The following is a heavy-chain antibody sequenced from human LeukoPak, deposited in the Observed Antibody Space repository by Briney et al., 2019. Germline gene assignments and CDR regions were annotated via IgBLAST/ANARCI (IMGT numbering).Heavy chain of an antibody. V-gene: IGHV3-20*04. J-gene: IGHJ6*03. CDR3: ARFEQWLVQDYYYYYMDV. CDR2: INWNGGST. CDR1: GFTFDDYG. D-gene: IGHD6-19*01. Sequence: AGGSLRLSCAASGFTFDDYGMSWVRQAPGKGLEWVSGINWNGGSTGYADSVKGRFTISRDNAKNSLYLQMNSLRAEDTALYYCARFEQWLVQDYYYYYMDVWGKGTTVTVSS.